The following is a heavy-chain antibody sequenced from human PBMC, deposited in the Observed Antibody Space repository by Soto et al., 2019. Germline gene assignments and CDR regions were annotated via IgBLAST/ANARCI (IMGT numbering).Heavy chain of an antibody. CDR3: AKVPVTGTTASYFQH. Sequence: QVPLVESGGGVVQPGRSLRLSCAASGFTFSSYGMHWVRQAPGKGLEWVAVISYDGSNKYYADSVKGRFTISRDNSKNTLYLQMNSLRAEDTAVYYCAKVPVTGTTASYFQHWGQGTLVTVSS. V-gene: IGHV3-30*18. D-gene: IGHD1-7*01. CDR2: ISYDGSNK. J-gene: IGHJ1*01. CDR1: GFTFSSYG.